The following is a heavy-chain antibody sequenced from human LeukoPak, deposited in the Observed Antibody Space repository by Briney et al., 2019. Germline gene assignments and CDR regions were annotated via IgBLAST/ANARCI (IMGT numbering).Heavy chain of an antibody. V-gene: IGHV1-18*01. CDR1: GYTFTSYG. CDR3: ARDLYYYDSRGSYYDTFDI. CDR2: ISAYNGNT. Sequence: ASVKVSCKASGYTFTSYGISWVRQAPGQGLEWMGWISAYNGNTNYAQKLQGRVTMTTDTSTSTAYMELRSLRSDDTAVYYCARDLYYYDSRGSYYDTFDIWGQGTMVTVSS. D-gene: IGHD3-22*01. J-gene: IGHJ3*02.